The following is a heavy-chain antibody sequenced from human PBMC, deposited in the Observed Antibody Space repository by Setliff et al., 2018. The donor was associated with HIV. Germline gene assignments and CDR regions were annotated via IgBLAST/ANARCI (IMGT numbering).Heavy chain of an antibody. CDR1: GDSNTSGHFY. J-gene: IGHJ2*01. Sequence: SETLSLTCTVSGDSNTSGHFYWGWIRQAPGKGLGWIGNILDGRVTFFNPSLRGRVTISVDTSKNQFSLKLSSVTAADTAVYYCARDFRIGWAVQDYWYFDLWGRGTLVTVSS. V-gene: IGHV4-39*07. CDR3: ARDFRIGWAVQDYWYFDL. CDR2: ILDGRVT. D-gene: IGHD1-26*01.